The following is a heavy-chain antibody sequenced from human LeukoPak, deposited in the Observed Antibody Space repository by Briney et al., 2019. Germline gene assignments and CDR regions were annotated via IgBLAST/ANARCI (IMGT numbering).Heavy chain of an antibody. CDR1: GGSISSGDYY. D-gene: IGHD2-15*01. V-gene: IGHV4-30-4*01. CDR2: IYYSGNT. J-gene: IGHJ5*02. CDR3: AREWGYCSGGSCYFGNWFDP. Sequence: SETLSLTCLVSGGSISSGDYYWSWIRQPPGKGLEWIGYIYYSGNTYYNPSLKSRVTISVDTSKNQFSLKLSSVTAADTAVYYCAREWGYCSGGSCYFGNWFDPWGQGTLVTVSS.